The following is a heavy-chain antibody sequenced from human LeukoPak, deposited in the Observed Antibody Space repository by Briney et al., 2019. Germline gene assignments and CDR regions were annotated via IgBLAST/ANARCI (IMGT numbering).Heavy chain of an antibody. D-gene: IGHD3-22*01. CDR2: IYYSGNT. V-gene: IGHV4-30-4*01. J-gene: IGHJ4*02. CDR1: GGSIRSGDYY. Sequence: SETLSLTCTVSGGSIRSGDYYWSWIRQPPGKGLEWIGYIYYSGNTYYNPSLKSRVTISLDTSKNQFSLKLSSVTAADTAVYYCARGDLGLLPLDYWGQGTLVTVSS. CDR3: ARGDLGLLPLDY.